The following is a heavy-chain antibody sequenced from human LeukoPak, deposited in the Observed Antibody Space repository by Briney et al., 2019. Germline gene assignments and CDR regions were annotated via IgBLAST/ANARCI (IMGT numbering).Heavy chain of an antibody. D-gene: IGHD2-15*01. CDR3: ARYCSGGSCYYYYYGMDV. Sequence: GGSLRLSCAASGFTFSSYAMSWVRQAPGKGLEWVSAISGSGGSTYYADSVKGRFTISRDNAKNSLYLQMNSLRAEDTAVYYCARYCSGGSCYYYYYGMDVWGQGTTVTVSS. CDR1: GFTFSSYA. J-gene: IGHJ6*02. V-gene: IGHV3-23*01. CDR2: ISGSGGST.